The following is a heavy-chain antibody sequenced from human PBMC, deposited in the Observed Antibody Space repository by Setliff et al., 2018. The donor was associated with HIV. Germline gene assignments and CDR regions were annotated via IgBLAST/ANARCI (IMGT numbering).Heavy chain of an antibody. CDR3: ARGVAAAATHDAFDI. CDR2: NYYTGIP. V-gene: IGHV4-59*11. Sequence: PSETLSLTCTVSGTSINSHYWSWIRQTPGKGLQWIGLNYYTGIPTYNPSLEGRITMSVGRSKNQFSLRLTSVTAADTAMYYCARGVAAAATHDAFDIWGQGTMVTVSS. J-gene: IGHJ3*02. D-gene: IGHD6-25*01. CDR1: GTSINSHY.